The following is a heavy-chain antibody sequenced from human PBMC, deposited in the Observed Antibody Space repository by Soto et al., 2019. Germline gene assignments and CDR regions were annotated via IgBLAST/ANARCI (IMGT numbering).Heavy chain of an antibody. D-gene: IGHD1-26*01. CDR1: GFHFNTHW. V-gene: IGHV3-74*01. J-gene: IGHJ4*02. Sequence: EVQLVESGGGVVHAGGSLRLSCTASGFHFNTHWMHWVRQAPGKGLVWVSRIYFDGITTNYADSVKGRLNVSRDNAKNTVYLHVNTLRDEDTAVYYCARGGAMGVDYWGQVTLVTVSS. CDR3: ARGGAMGVDY. CDR2: IYFDGITT.